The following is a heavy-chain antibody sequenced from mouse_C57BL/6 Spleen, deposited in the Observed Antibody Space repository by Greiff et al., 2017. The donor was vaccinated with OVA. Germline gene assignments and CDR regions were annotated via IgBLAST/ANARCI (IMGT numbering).Heavy chain of an antibody. CDR3: SRGDYYGSSARFDY. Sequence: VQLQQPGAELVKPGASVKMSCKASGYTFTSYWMPWVKQRPGQGLEWIGRIHPCGGGTNYNEKFKSKATLTVDTSSSTAYMQLSSLTSEDSAVYYCSRGDYYGSSARFDYWGQGTLLTVSA. CDR1: GYTFTSYW. CDR2: IHPCGGGT. D-gene: IGHD1-1*01. V-gene: IGHV1-55*01. J-gene: IGHJ2*01.